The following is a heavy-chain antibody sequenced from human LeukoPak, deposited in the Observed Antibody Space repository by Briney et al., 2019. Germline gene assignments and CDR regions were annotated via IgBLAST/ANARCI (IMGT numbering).Heavy chain of an antibody. Sequence: GGSLRLSCAASGFAFSFYAMSWLRQPPGKGLEWVSTINANSGTTSYAASVRGRFTISRDNSKNTLYLQVNNLRADDTATYFCAKPVSGGLAVTADWFHPWGQGTLVVVSS. J-gene: IGHJ5*01. D-gene: IGHD6-19*01. CDR1: GFAFSFYA. CDR2: INANSGTT. V-gene: IGHV3-23*01. CDR3: AKPVSGGLAVTADWFHP.